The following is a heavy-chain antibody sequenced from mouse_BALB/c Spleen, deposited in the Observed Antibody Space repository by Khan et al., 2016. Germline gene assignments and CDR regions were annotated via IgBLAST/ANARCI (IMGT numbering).Heavy chain of an antibody. J-gene: IGHJ4*01. CDR2: IDPENGNT. Sequence: VQLKESGAELVRPGALVKLSCKASGFNIKDYYMHWVKQRPEQGLEWIGWIDPENGNTIYDPKFQGKASITADTPSNTAYLQLSSLTSEDTAVYYSTISTKGAMAYWGQGTSVTGSS. CDR1: GFNIKDYY. CDR3: TISTKGAMAY. V-gene: IGHV14-1*02.